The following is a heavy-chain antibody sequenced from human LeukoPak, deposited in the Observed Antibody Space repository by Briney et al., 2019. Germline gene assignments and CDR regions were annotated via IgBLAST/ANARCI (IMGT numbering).Heavy chain of an antibody. V-gene: IGHV3-64D*06. CDR2: ISISRGSI. CDR1: GFILSSHA. CDR3: VKDNEAGGSPFDR. D-gene: IGHD1-1*01. Sequence: QSGGSLRLSCSASGFILSSHAMHWVRQAPGMGLDYVSCISISRGSIYYADSVKGRFTIFRDYSKNTLYLQMNSLRAVDTAVYYCVKDNEAGGSPFDRWGQGTLVTVSS. J-gene: IGHJ4*02.